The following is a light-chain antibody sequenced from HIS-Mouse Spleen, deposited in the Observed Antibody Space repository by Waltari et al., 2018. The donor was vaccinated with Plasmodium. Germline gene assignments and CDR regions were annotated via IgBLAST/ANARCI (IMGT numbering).Light chain of an antibody. CDR2: AAS. J-gene: IGKJ4*01. V-gene: IGKV1-8*01. CDR1: QGISSY. Sequence: AIRMTQSPSSFSASTGDRVTITCRASQGISSYLAWYQQNQGKPLKLLIYAASTLQSGVPSRFSGSGSGTDFTLTISCLQSEDFATYYCQQYYSYLLTFGGGTKVEIK. CDR3: QQYYSYLLT.